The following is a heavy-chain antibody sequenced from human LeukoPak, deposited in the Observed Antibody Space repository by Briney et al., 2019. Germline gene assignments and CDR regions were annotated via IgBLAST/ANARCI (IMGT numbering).Heavy chain of an antibody. J-gene: IGHJ4*02. CDR1: GYTFTGYY. V-gene: IGHV1-2*02. Sequence: ASVKVSCKASGYTFTGYYMHWVRQAPGQGLEWMGWINPNSGGTNYAQKFQGRVTMTRDMSTSTVYMELSSLRSVDTAVYYCARDGHRIQLWPAGTDYWGQGTLVTVSS. CDR2: INPNSGGT. CDR3: ARDGHRIQLWPAGTDY. D-gene: IGHD5-18*01.